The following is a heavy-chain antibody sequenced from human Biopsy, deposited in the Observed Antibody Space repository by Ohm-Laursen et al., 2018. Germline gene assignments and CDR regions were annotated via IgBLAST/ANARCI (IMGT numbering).Heavy chain of an antibody. CDR1: GFTFSGFS. V-gene: IGHV3-21*01. CDR3: ARDGEAKYCKHGVCPSDF. J-gene: IGHJ4*02. D-gene: IGHD2-8*01. Sequence: GSLRLSCTASGFTFSGFSMNWVRQAPGKGLEWVSSISASGNHIYYTDSVKGRFTVSRDNGKNPVYLQMNSLRVEDTAVYYCARDGEAKYCKHGVCPSDFWGQGTLVTVSS. CDR2: ISASGNHI.